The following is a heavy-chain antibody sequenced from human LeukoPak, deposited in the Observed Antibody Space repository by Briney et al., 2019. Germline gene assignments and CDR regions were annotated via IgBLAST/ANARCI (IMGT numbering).Heavy chain of an antibody. CDR3: VRGYCSGGSCDPTGWFDP. Sequence: GASVKVSCKASGYTFTGYYMHWVRQAHGQGLEWMGRINPNSGGTDYAQKFQGRVTMTRDTSISTAYMELSRLRSDDTAVYYCVRGYCSGGSCDPTGWFDPWGQGTLVTVSS. J-gene: IGHJ5*02. D-gene: IGHD2-15*01. V-gene: IGHV1-2*06. CDR1: GYTFTGYY. CDR2: INPNSGGT.